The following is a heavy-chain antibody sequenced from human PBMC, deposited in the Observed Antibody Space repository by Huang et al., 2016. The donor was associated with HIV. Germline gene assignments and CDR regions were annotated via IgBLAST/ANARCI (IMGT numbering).Heavy chain of an antibody. J-gene: IGHJ5*02. V-gene: IGHV1-69*13. CDR3: ARTAYSYGFRQGYNWFDP. CDR1: GGTFSSYA. D-gene: IGHD5-18*01. Sequence: QVLLVQSGAEVRKPGSSVKVSCTAFGGTFSSYAISWVRQAPGQGLEWMGGIIPIFGTANYTQKFQGRVTITVDESTNTGYMELTRRTSEDTAVYYCARTAYSYGFRQGYNWFDPWGQGTPVTVSS. CDR2: IIPIFGTA.